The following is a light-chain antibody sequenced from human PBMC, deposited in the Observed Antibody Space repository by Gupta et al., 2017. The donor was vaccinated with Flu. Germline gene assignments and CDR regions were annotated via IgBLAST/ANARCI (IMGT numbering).Light chain of an antibody. CDR3: QQRSNWPGT. Sequence: PAPLSLSSGARSTLACRASLSIGNSLAWSQQKPGQAPRLPLYDASNRAPGIPARFRGGGSGTDFTLTISSLEPEDFAIYYCQQRSNWPGTFGQGTKLEVK. CDR2: DAS. J-gene: IGKJ2*02. V-gene: IGKV3-11*01. CDR1: LSIGNS.